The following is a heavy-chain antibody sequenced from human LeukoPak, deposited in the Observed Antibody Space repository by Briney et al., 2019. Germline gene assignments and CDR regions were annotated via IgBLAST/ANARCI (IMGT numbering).Heavy chain of an antibody. CDR3: AHRLVGKRAFDI. Sequence: SGPTLVNPTQTLTLTCTFSGFSLSTSGLGVGWIRQPPGMALEGLALIYWNEDKGYSPSLKSRLTITKDTSKNQVVLTMTNMDPVDTATYYCAHRLVGKRAFDIWSQGTMVTVSS. CDR1: GFSLSTSGLG. V-gene: IGHV2-5*01. CDR2: IYWNEDK. J-gene: IGHJ3*02. D-gene: IGHD2-15*01.